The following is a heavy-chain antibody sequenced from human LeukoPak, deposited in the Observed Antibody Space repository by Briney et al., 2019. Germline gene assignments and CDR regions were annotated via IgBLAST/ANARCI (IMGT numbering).Heavy chain of an antibody. D-gene: IGHD6-13*01. CDR3: ARAPIAAAGTNNWFDP. V-gene: IGHV1-24*01. J-gene: IGHJ5*02. CDR1: GYTLTELS. CDR2: FDPEDGET. Sequence: ASVKVSCKVSGYTLTELSMHWVRQAPGKGLEWMGGFDPEDGETIYAQKFQGRVTMTEDTSTDTAYMELSSLRSEDTAVYYCARAPIAAAGTNNWFDPWGQGTLVTVSS.